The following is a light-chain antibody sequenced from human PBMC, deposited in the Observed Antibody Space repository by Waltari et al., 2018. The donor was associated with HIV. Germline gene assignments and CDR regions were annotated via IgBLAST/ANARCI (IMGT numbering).Light chain of an antibody. CDR2: NNN. J-gene: IGLJ3*02. V-gene: IGLV1-44*01. CDR3: AAWDDSLNGQVV. CDR1: SSNLGNTT. Sequence: QSVLTQPPSASGTPGQRVTISCSGSSSNLGNTTVSWYQQVPGTSPKLLIYNNNQRPSGVPDRFSGSKSGTSASLAITGLQSEDEADYHCAAWDDSLNGQVVFGGGTKLTVL.